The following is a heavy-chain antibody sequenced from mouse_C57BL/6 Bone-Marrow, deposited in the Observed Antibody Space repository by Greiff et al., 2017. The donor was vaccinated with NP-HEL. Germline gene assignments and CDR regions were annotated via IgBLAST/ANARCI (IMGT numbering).Heavy chain of an antibody. J-gene: IGHJ1*03. Sequence: EVQGVDSGGGLVQPGGSLKLSCAASGFTFSDYYMYWVRQTPEKRLEWVAYISNGGGSTYYPDTVKGRFTISRDNAKNTLYLQMSRLKSEDTAMYYCARGITTVVAHWYFDVWGTGTTVTVSS. CDR2: ISNGGGST. D-gene: IGHD1-1*01. CDR3: ARGITTVVAHWYFDV. V-gene: IGHV5-12*01. CDR1: GFTFSDYY.